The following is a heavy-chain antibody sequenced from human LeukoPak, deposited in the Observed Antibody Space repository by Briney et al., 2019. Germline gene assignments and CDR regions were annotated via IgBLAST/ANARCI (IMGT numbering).Heavy chain of an antibody. J-gene: IGHJ4*02. CDR1: GGSISSYY. CDR2: IYYSGIT. Sequence: SETLSLTCTVSGGSISSYYWSWLRQPPGKGLEWIGYIYYSGITNYNPSLKSRVTISVDTSKNQFSLKLSSVTAADTAVYYCASHYDILTGYPSAEFWGQGTLVTVSS. D-gene: IGHD3-9*01. V-gene: IGHV4-59*01. CDR3: ASHYDILTGYPSAEF.